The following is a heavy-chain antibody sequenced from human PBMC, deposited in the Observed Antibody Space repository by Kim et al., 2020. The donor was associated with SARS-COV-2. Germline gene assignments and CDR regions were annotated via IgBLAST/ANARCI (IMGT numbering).Heavy chain of an antibody. J-gene: IGHJ4*02. D-gene: IGHD3-22*01. CDR2: IYYSGST. CDR1: GGSISSSSYY. CDR3: ARHFKDTAMVNTMIVVVRIYRALDY. Sequence: SETLSLTCTVSGGSISSSSYYWGWIRQPPGKGLEWIGSIYYSGSTYYNPSLKSRVTISVDTSKNQFSLKLSSVTAADTAVYYCARHFKDTAMVNTMIVVVRIYRALDYWGQGTLVTVSS. V-gene: IGHV4-39*01.